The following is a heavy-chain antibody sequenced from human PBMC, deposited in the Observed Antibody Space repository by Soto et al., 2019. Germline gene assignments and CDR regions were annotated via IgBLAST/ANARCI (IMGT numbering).Heavy chain of an antibody. CDR2: INLNSGGT. D-gene: IGHD3-9*01. V-gene: IGHV1-2*02. Sequence: QVQLVQSGAEVKKPGASVKVSCRASGYTFTGYYMHWVRQAPGQGLEWMGWINLNSGGTNYAQKFQGRVTMTRDTSISTAYIELSMLRSDDTAVYYCTRGWTGPPDWFDSWGQGTLVTVSS. CDR1: GYTFTGYY. J-gene: IGHJ5*01. CDR3: TRGWTGPPDWFDS.